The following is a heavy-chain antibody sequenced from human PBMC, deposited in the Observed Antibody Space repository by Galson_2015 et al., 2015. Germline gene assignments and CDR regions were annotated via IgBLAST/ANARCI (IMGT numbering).Heavy chain of an antibody. J-gene: IGHJ4*02. CDR3: TRGQPTTYDLWSGYRNYYFDY. V-gene: IGHV3-49*03. D-gene: IGHD3-3*01. CDR2: IRSKAYGGTT. Sequence: SLRLSCAASGFTFGDYAMSWFRQAPGKGLEWVGFIRSKAYGGTTEYAASVKGRFTISRDDSKSIAYLQMNSLKTEDTAVYYCTRGQPTTYDLWSGYRNYYFDYWGQGTLVTVSS. CDR1: GFTFGDYA.